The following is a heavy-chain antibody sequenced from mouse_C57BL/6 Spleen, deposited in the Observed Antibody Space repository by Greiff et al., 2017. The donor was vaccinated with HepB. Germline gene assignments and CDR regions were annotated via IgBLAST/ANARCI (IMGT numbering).Heavy chain of an antibody. D-gene: IGHD3-3*01. CDR3: ARTGLVCDC. V-gene: IGHV1-69*01. CDR2: IDPSDSYT. Sequence: QVQLQQPGAELVMPGASVKLSCKASGYTFTSYWMHWVKQRPGQGLEWIGEIDPSDSYTNYNQKFKGKSTLTVDKSSSTAYMQLSSLTSEDSAGYYCARTGLVCDCWGEGTTLTDSS. J-gene: IGHJ2*01. CDR1: GYTFTSYW.